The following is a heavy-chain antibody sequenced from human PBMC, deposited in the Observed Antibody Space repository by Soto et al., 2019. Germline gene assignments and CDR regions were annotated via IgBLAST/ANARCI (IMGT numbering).Heavy chain of an antibody. V-gene: IGHV3-30-3*01. Sequence: QVQLVESGGGVVQPGRSLRLSCAASGFTFSSYAMHWVRQAPGKGLEWVAVISYDGSNKYYADSVKGRFTISRDNSKNTLYLQMNSLRAEDTAVYYCARDSQGTVAVRFDYWGQGTLVTVSS. D-gene: IGHD6-19*01. CDR2: ISYDGSNK. CDR1: GFTFSSYA. J-gene: IGHJ4*02. CDR3: ARDSQGTVAVRFDY.